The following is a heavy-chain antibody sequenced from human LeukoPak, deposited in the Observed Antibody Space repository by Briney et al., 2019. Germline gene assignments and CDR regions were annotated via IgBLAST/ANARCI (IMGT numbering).Heavy chain of an antibody. Sequence: GASVKVSCKASGYTFTSCDINWVRQATGQGLEWMGWMNPNSGNTGYAQKFQGRVTMTRNTSISTAYMELSSLRSEDTAVYYCARGSEGYYYYYGMDVWGQGTTVTVSS. CDR2: MNPNSGNT. CDR3: ARGSEGYYYYYGMDV. CDR1: GYTFTSCD. V-gene: IGHV1-8*01. J-gene: IGHJ6*02.